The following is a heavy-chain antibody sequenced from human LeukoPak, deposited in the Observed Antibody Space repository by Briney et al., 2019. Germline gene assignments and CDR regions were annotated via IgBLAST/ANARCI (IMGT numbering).Heavy chain of an antibody. Sequence: PSETLSLTCTVSGYSISSGYYWGWIRQPPGKGLEWIGSIYHSGSTYYNPSLKSRVTISVDTSKNQFSLKLSSVTAADTAVYYCARQRAYYYGSGSYWSPYNWFDPWGQGTLVTVSS. CDR2: IYHSGST. CDR1: GYSISSGYY. V-gene: IGHV4-38-2*02. D-gene: IGHD3-10*01. CDR3: ARQRAYYYGSGSYWSPYNWFDP. J-gene: IGHJ5*02.